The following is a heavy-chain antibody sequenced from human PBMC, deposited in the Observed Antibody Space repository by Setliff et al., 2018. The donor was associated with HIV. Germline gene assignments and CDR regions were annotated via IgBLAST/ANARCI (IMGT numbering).Heavy chain of an antibody. J-gene: IGHJ4*02. V-gene: IGHV4-39*01. CDR2: IYYSGST. Sequence: PSETLSLTCSVSGDSISSSSYYWGWIRQPPGKGLEWIGSIYYSGSTYYNPSLNSRVTISVDASKNQFSLKQSSVTAADTAVYYCASLPPLYDSSGYYFDYWGQGTLVTVSS. D-gene: IGHD3-22*01. CDR3: ASLPPLYDSSGYYFDY. CDR1: GDSISSSSYY.